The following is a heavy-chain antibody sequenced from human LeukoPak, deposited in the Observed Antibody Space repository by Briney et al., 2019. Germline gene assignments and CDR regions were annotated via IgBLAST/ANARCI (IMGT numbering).Heavy chain of an antibody. CDR3: ARDLYSYGFYAFDI. D-gene: IGHD5-18*01. V-gene: IGHV3-21*01. Sequence: GGSLGLSCAASGFTFSSYSMNWVRQAPGKGLEWVSSISSSSSYIYYADSVKGRFTISRDNAKNSLYLQMNSLRAEDTAVYYCARDLYSYGFYAFDIWGQGTMVTVSS. J-gene: IGHJ3*02. CDR2: ISSSSSYI. CDR1: GFTFSSYS.